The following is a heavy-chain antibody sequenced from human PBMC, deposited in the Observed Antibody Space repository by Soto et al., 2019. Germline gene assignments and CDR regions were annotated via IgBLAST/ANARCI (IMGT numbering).Heavy chain of an antibody. D-gene: IGHD3-3*01. CDR1: GFIFRNHV. J-gene: IGHJ5*02. V-gene: IGHV3-23*05. Sequence: EVQLLESGGGLVQPGGSLRLSCAASGFIFRNHVLNWVRQAPGKGLEWVSAIDNSGDGSFYADSVKGRFIISRDNSKDTVFLHMNNLRLEDTAFYYCAKIPSRGMIFGAGSWGQETLVTVSS. CDR2: IDNSGDGS. CDR3: AKIPSRGMIFGAGS.